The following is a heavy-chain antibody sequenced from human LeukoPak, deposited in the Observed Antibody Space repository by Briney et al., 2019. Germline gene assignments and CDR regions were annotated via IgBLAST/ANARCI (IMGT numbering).Heavy chain of an antibody. D-gene: IGHD3-10*01. Sequence: SETLSLTCAVYGGSFSGYYWSWIRQPPGKGLEWIGSIYHSGSTYYNPSLKSRVTMSVDRSKNQFSLKLSSVTAADTAVYYCARHGIYYGLGSSYGLPNWFDPWGQGTLVTVSS. V-gene: IGHV4-34*01. CDR2: IYHSGST. J-gene: IGHJ5*02. CDR1: GGSFSGYY. CDR3: ARHGIYYGLGSSYGLPNWFDP.